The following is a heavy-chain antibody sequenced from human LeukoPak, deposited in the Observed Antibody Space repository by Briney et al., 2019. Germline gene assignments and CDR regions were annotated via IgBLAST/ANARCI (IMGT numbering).Heavy chain of an antibody. J-gene: IGHJ4*02. CDR1: GYTITNNY. CDR3: ARGYYDSSGYYSETFDY. V-gene: IGHV1-46*01. CDR2: INPSGTGT. D-gene: IGHD3-22*01. Sequence: ASVKVSCKASGYTITNNYMHWVRQAPGQGLEWMGVINPSGTGTSYAQKFQGRVTITADKSTSTAYMELSSLRSEDTAVYYCARGYYDSSGYYSETFDYWGQGTLVTVSS.